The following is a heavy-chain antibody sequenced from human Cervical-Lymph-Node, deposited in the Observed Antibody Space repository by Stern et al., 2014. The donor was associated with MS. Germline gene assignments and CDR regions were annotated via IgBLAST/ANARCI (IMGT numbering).Heavy chain of an antibody. J-gene: IGHJ4*02. CDR1: GFKFSIYW. V-gene: IGHV5-51*01. CDR3: ARQTTAWASDV. D-gene: IGHD1-14*01. Sequence: VKLVESGAELIRPGESLKISCKGSGFKFSIYWIAWVRQMPGKGLEWMGIIYPGDSEPGYSRSFQGQVTMSADKSTSTAYLQWSSLNASDTAMYFCARQTTAWASDVWGQGTLVTVSS. CDR2: IYPGDSEP.